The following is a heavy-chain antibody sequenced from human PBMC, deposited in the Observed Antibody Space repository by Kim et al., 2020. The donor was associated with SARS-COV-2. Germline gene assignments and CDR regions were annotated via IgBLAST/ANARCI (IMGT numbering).Heavy chain of an antibody. D-gene: IGHD1-26*01. CDR1: GFTFSSYA. CDR3: AKDPVPYSGSYYYYFDY. CDR2: TSGSGGST. Sequence: GGSLRLSCAASGFTFSSYAMSWVRQAPGKGLEWVSATSGSGGSTYYADSVKGRFTISRDNSKNTLYLQMNSLRAEDTAVYYCAKDPVPYSGSYYYYFDYWGQGTLVTVSS. V-gene: IGHV3-23*01. J-gene: IGHJ4*02.